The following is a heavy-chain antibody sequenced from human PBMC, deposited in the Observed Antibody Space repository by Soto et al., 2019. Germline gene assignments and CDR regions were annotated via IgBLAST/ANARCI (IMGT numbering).Heavy chain of an antibody. D-gene: IGHD2-2*01. CDR3: ARDRLGGSDQPGGDNWFDP. CDR2: ISSSSSYI. Sequence: GGSLRLACAASGFTFSRYSMNWVRQAPGKGLEWVSSISSSSSYIYYADSVKGRFTISRDNAKNSLYLQMNSLRAEDTAVYYCARDRLGGSDQPGGDNWFDPWGQGTLVTVSS. V-gene: IGHV3-21*01. J-gene: IGHJ5*02. CDR1: GFTFSRYS.